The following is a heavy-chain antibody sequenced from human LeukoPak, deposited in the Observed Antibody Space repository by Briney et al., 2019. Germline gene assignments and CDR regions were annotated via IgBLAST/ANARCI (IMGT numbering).Heavy chain of an antibody. J-gene: IGHJ4*02. CDR3: ARVDSSGWSFFDY. D-gene: IGHD6-19*01. CDR1: GGSISSYY. Sequence: PSETLSLTCTVSGGSISSYYWSWIRQPPGKGLEWIGYIYYSGSTNYNPSLKSRVTISVDTSKNQFSLKLSSVTAADTAVYYCARVDSSGWSFFDYWGQGTLVTVSS. V-gene: IGHV4-59*12. CDR2: IYYSGST.